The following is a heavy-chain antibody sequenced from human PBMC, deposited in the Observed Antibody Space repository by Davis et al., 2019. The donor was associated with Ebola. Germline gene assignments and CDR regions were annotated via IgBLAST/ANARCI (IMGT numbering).Heavy chain of an antibody. V-gene: IGHV3-23*01. CDR1: GFSFSAYA. Sequence: GGSLRLSCAASGFSFSAYAMTWVRQAPGKGLEWVSAISGTVSASTYYADSVKGRFTISRDNSKNTLYLQMNSLRDEDTAVYYCARARGYSYTRAKLDFNYYYYMDVWGKGTTVTVSS. CDR3: ARARGYSYTRAKLDFNYYYYMDV. D-gene: IGHD5-18*01. J-gene: IGHJ6*03. CDR2: ISGTVSAST.